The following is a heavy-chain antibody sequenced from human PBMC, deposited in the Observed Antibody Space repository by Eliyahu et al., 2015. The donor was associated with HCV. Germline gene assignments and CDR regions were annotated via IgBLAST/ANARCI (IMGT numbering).Heavy chain of an antibody. CDR1: GFTFSGXA. J-gene: IGHJ2*01. CDR3: TRWVWELQRKGWYFDL. CDR2: IRSKANSYAT. V-gene: IGHV3-73*02. D-gene: IGHD1-26*01. Sequence: EVQLVESGGGLVQPGGSLKLSCAASGFTFSGXAXHWVRQASGKGLEGVGRIRSKANSYATAYAASVKGRFTISRDDSKNTAYLQMNSLKTEDTAVYYCTRWVWELQRKGWYFDLWGRGTLVTVSS.